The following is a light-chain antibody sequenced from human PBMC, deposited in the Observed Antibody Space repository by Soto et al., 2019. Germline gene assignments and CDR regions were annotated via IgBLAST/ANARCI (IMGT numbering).Light chain of an antibody. V-gene: IGKV1-5*03. CDR1: QTISTL. Sequence: DIQMTQSPSTLSASVGDRVTITCRASQTISTLLAWYQQRPGKAPNRLIYKASSLESRVPSRFSGSGYGTEFPLTISKLQPDDFATYFCQQYSTTPWTFGQGTKVEVK. CDR3: QQYSTTPWT. CDR2: KAS. J-gene: IGKJ1*01.